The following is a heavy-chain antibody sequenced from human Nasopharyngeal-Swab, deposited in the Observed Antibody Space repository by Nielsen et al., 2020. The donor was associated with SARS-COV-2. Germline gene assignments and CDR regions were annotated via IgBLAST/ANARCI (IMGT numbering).Heavy chain of an antibody. Sequence: ASVKVSRKASGYTFTSYDINWVRQATGQGLEWMGWMNPNSGNTGYAQKFQGRVTMARNTSISTAYMELSSLRSEDTAVYYCARGGLSHYYYGMDVWGQGTTVTVSS. CDR3: ARGGLSHYYYGMDV. D-gene: IGHD2/OR15-2a*01. CDR1: GYTFTSYD. J-gene: IGHJ6*02. V-gene: IGHV1-8*01. CDR2: MNPNSGNT.